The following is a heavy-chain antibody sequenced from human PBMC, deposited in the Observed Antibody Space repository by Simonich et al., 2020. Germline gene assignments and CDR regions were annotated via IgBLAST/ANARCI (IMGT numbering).Heavy chain of an antibody. CDR3: ARDSSYYAFDI. CDR2: ISSSSSTI. V-gene: IGHV3-48*01. D-gene: IGHD5-12*01. J-gene: IGHJ3*02. Sequence: EVQLVESGGGLVQPGGSLRLSCASSGFNFSRDCMNWVRQAPGQGLVWVSYISSSSSTIYDADSVKGRFTISRDNAKKSLYLQMNSLRAEDTAVYYCARDSSYYAFDIWGQGTMVTVSS. CDR1: GFNFSRDC.